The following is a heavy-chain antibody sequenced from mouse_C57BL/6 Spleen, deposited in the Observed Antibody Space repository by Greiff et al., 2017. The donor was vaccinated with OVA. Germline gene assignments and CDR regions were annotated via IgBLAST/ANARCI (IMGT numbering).Heavy chain of an antibody. CDR3: TTKVIYYDSGFDY. J-gene: IGHJ2*01. Sequence: LQESGAELVRPGASVTLSCKASGYTFTDYEMHWVKQTPVHGLEWIGAIDPETGGTAYNQKFKGKAILTADKSSSTAYMELRSLTSEDSAVYYCTTKVIYYDSGFDYWGQGTTLTVSS. V-gene: IGHV1-15*01. CDR2: IDPETGGT. D-gene: IGHD2-4*01. CDR1: GYTFTDYE.